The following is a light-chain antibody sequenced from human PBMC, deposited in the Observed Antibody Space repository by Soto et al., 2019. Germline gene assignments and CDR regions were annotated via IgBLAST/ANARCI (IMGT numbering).Light chain of an antibody. Sequence: DIQMTQSPATLSSSVGDRVTITCRASQSISSWLAWYQQRAGKDPKLLIYKGSSLESGVPSRFSGSGSGKEFALTISSLQPEHFATYYCQHYKSYSPGGSFGQGTKLEIK. J-gene: IGKJ2*01. CDR2: KGS. CDR1: QSISSW. V-gene: IGKV1-5*03. CDR3: QHYKSYSPGGS.